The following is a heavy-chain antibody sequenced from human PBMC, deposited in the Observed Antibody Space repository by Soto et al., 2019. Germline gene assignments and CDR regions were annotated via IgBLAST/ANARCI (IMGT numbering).Heavy chain of an antibody. CDR3: TTERNTYYYDSSGYFHYYFDY. J-gene: IGHJ4*02. CDR1: GFTFSNAW. V-gene: IGHV3-15*01. Sequence: PGGSLRLSCAASGFTFSNAWMSCVRQAPGKGLEWVGRIKSKTDGGTTDYAAPVKGRFTISRDDSKNTLYLQMNSLKTEDTAVYYCTTERNTYYYDSSGYFHYYFDYWGQGTLVTVSS. CDR2: IKSKTDGGTT. D-gene: IGHD3-22*01.